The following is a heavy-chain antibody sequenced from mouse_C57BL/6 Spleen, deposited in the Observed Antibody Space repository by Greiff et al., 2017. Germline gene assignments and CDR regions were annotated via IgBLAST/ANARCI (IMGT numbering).Heavy chain of an antibody. J-gene: IGHJ3*01. CDR2: ISYDGSN. CDR3: ARGDYYGSGAY. V-gene: IGHV3-6*01. D-gene: IGHD1-1*01. Sequence: EVQLQESGPGLVKPSQSLSLTCSVTGYSITSGYYWNWIRQFPGNKLEWMGYISYDGSNNYNPSLKNRISITRDTSKNQFFLKLNSVTTEDTATYYCARGDYYGSGAYWGQGTLVTVSA. CDR1: GYSITSGYY.